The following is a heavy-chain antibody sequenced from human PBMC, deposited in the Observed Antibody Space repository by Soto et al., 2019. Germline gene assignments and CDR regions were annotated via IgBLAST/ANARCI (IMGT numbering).Heavy chain of an antibody. CDR2: IDPSDSYT. Sequence: GESMKISCKGSGYRFTSYWISWVRKMPGKGLEWMGRIDPSDSYTNYSPSFQGHVTISADKSISTAYLQWSSLKASDTAMYYCARLLLSRVDFDPWGQGTLVTVSS. CDR1: GYRFTSYW. J-gene: IGHJ5*02. CDR3: ARLLLSRVDFDP. D-gene: IGHD3-16*02. V-gene: IGHV5-10-1*01.